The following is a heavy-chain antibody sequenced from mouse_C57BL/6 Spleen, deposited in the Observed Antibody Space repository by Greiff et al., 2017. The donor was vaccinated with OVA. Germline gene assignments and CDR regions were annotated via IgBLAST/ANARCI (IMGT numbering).Heavy chain of an antibody. Sequence: AAEGLDFSRYWMSWVRRAPGKGLEWIGEINPDSSTINYAPSLKDKFIISRDNAKNTLYLQMSKVRSEDTALYYCARNWDVGFDYWGQGTTLTVSS. V-gene: IGHV4-1*01. D-gene: IGHD4-1*01. J-gene: IGHJ2*01. CDR1: GLDFSRYW. CDR3: ARNWDVGFDY. CDR2: INPDSSTI.